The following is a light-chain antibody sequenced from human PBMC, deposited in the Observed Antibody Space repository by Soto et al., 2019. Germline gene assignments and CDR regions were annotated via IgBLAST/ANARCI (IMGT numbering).Light chain of an antibody. J-gene: IGKJ1*01. CDR1: QYINTR. CDR3: HQRQSWPRT. Sequence: EIVLTQSPATLSSFPGDRVTLSCRASQYINTRLAWYQHRPGQAPRLLIYQTSLRAAGIPARFSASGSGTDFTLTSSDVQPEDFALYYCHQRQSWPRTVDQGTNVDI. V-gene: IGKV3-11*01. CDR2: QTS.